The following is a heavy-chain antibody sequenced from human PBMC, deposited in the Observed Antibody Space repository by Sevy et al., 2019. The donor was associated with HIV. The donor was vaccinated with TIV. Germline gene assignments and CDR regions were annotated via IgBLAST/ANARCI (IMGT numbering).Heavy chain of an antibody. Sequence: GGSLRLSCAASGSSFSSYGMHWVRQAPGKGLEWMSYIQYDGSNKDYADSVKGRFTISRDNSKNTLYLQMNSLRVGDTAVFYCVKEGGGEGGDHWGQGTLVTVSS. CDR1: GSSFSSYG. CDR3: VKEGGGEGGDH. CDR2: IQYDGSNK. V-gene: IGHV3-30*02. J-gene: IGHJ4*02. D-gene: IGHD3-16*01.